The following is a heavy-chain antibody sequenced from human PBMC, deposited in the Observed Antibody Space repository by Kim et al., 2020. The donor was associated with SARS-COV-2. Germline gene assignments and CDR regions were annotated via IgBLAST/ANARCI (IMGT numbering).Heavy chain of an antibody. CDR3: AKTAYGVGKYNNPFDH. CDR2: IKQDGSEK. D-gene: IGHD2-8*01. J-gene: IGHJ4*01. Sequence: GGSLRLSCAASGFNFNIYWMSWVRQAPGKGPEWVGNIKQDGSEKYYVDSVKGRFTISRDNAKNSLYLQMGSLRAEDTALYYCAKTAYGVGKYNNPFDHWG. CDR1: GFNFNIYW. V-gene: IGHV3-7*03.